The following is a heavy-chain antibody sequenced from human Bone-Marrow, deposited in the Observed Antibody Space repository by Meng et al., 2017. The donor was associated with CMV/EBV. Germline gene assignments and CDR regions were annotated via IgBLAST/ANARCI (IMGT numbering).Heavy chain of an antibody. CDR3: AREIGFVVVPAATPEDPYFDY. Sequence: SVKVSCKASGGTFSSYAISWVRQAPGQGLEWMGGIIPIFGTANYAQKFQGRVTMTRDTSTSTVYMELSSLRSEDTAVYYCAREIGFVVVPAATPEDPYFDYWGQGTLVTVSS. CDR1: GGTFSSYA. D-gene: IGHD2-2*01. J-gene: IGHJ4*02. CDR2: IIPIFGTA. V-gene: IGHV1-69*05.